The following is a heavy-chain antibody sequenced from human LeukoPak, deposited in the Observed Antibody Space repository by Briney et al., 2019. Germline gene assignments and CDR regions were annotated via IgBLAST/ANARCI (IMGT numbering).Heavy chain of an antibody. J-gene: IGHJ4*02. CDR3: ARGVGATPLLYFDY. V-gene: IGHV1-3*01. CDR2: INAGNGNT. D-gene: IGHD1-26*01. CDR1: GYTFTSYA. Sequence: GASVKVSCKASGYTFTSYAIHWVRQAPGQRLEWMGWINAGNGNTKYSQKFQGRVTITRGTSASTAYIELSSLRSEDTAVYYCARGVGATPLLYFDYWGQGTLVTVSS.